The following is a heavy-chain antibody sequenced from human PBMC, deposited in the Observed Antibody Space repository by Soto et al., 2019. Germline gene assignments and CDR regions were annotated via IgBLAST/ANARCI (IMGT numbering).Heavy chain of an antibody. D-gene: IGHD4-17*01. Sequence: PGGSLRLSGAASGFTFSSYEMTWVRQAPGKGLECVSYISVSGSAMYYVDSVKGRFTISRDNAKNSLYLQMDSLRAEDTAVYFCARDAYGDPYYYYAMDVWGQGTTVTVSS. CDR3: ARDAYGDPYYYYAMDV. CDR2: ISVSGSAM. CDR1: GFTFSSYE. J-gene: IGHJ6*02. V-gene: IGHV3-48*03.